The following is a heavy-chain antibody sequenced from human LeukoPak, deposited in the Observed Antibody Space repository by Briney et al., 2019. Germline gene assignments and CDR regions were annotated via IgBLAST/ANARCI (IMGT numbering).Heavy chain of an antibody. D-gene: IGHD4/OR15-4a*01. J-gene: IGHJ6*02. Sequence: GESLQISCKGSGYSFTSYWIGWMRQMPGKGLEWMGIIYPGDSDTRYSPSFQGQVTISADKSISTAYLQWSSLKASDTAMYYCASFDGAENYYYGMDVWGQGTTVTVSS. CDR1: GYSFTSYW. CDR2: IYPGDSDT. V-gene: IGHV5-51*01. CDR3: ASFDGAENYYYGMDV.